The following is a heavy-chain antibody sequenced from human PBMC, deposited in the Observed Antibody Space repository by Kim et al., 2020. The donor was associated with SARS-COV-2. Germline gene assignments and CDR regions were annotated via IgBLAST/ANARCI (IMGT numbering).Heavy chain of an antibody. CDR2: ISGYNGNR. V-gene: IGHV1-18*01. Sequence: ASVKVSCKASGYTFTNYGITWVRQAPGQGLEWMGFISGYNGNRKYAQKIQDRVTMTTDTSTSTAYMELRSLRSDDTAVYYCARSGSSYYAFEYWGQGTLVTVSS. CDR3: ARSGSSYYAFEY. CDR1: GYTFTNYG. J-gene: IGHJ4*02. D-gene: IGHD6-13*01.